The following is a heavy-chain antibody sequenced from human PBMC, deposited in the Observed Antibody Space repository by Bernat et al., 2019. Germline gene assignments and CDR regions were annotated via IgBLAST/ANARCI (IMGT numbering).Heavy chain of an antibody. J-gene: IGHJ5*02. CDR3: ARGDWREHSSSSDSCVHWFDP. Sequence: QVQLQESGPGLVKPSETLSLTCTVSGGSISSSTYYWGWVRQPQGQGLEWVGSMYYSGATYYSPPLRSRVTISVDTSKNQFSLRVTSVTDADTAVYYCARGDWREHSSSSDSCVHWFDPWGQRTLVSVAS. CDR2: MYYSGAT. D-gene: IGHD6-6*01. V-gene: IGHV4-39*02. CDR1: GGSISSSTYY.